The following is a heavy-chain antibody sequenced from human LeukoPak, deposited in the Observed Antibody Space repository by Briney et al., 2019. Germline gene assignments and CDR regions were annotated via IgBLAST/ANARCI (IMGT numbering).Heavy chain of an antibody. CDR1: GFTFSSYW. D-gene: IGHD2-15*01. J-gene: IGHJ4*02. Sequence: GGSLRLSCAASGFTFSSYWMSWVRQAPGKGLEWVANIKQDGSDKYYVDFVKGRFTISRDNAKNSLYLQMNSLRAEDTAVYYCARDVARRVSDYWGQGTLVTVSS. CDR2: IKQDGSDK. V-gene: IGHV3-7*01. CDR3: ARDVARRVSDY.